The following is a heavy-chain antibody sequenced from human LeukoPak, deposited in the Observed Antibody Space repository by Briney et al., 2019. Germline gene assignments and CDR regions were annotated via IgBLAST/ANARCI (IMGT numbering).Heavy chain of an antibody. CDR3: ARGQVLLRAFDI. D-gene: IGHD4/OR15-4a*01. J-gene: IGHJ3*02. CDR2: ISYSGDTI. V-gene: IGHV3-11*04. Sequence: GGSLRLSCAASEFTFSDYYMSWIRQAPGKGLEWVSYISYSGDTIYYADSVKGRFTVSRDNAKNSLYLQMNSLRAEDTAAYYCARGQVLLRAFDIWGQGTMVTMSS. CDR1: EFTFSDYY.